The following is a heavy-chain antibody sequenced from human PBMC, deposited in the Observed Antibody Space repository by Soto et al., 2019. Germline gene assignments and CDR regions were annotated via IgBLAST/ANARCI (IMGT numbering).Heavy chain of an antibody. CDR2: ISSSTYSR. CDR3: TIEGAYPGPDFDY. Sequence: GSLRLSCAASCFNFIQSEMPWVRQAPGKGLEWRAYISSSTYSRYYADSVRGRFSISRNNAKNSVFLQMNSLKSDDTAVYYCTIEGAYPGPDFDYWGQGTLVTVSS. CDR1: CFNFIQSE. J-gene: IGHJ4*02. V-gene: IGHV3-48*03. D-gene: IGHD3-16*01.